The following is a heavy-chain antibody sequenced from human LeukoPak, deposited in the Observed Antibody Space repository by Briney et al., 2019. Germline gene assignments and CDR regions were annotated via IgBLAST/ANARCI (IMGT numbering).Heavy chain of an antibody. J-gene: IGHJ4*02. D-gene: IGHD3-10*01. CDR3: AHKLRVRGVKVYWYFDY. CDR1: GFSLSTSGVG. Sequence: SGPTLVKPTQTLTLTCTFSGFSLSTSGVGVGWIRQPPGKALEWLALIYWDDDKRYSPSLKSSLTITKDTSKNQVVLTMTNMDPVDTATYYCAHKLRVRGVKVYWYFDYWGQGTLVTVSS. CDR2: IYWDDDK. V-gene: IGHV2-5*02.